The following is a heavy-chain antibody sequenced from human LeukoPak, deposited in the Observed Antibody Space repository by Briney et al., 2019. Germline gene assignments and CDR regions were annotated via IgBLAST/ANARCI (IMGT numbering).Heavy chain of an antibody. V-gene: IGHV3-30*07. CDR3: AKDYSGYERVFFLFGY. CDR2: ISYDGSNK. D-gene: IGHD5-12*01. J-gene: IGHJ4*02. CDR1: GFTFSSYA. Sequence: PGGSLRLSCAASGFTFSSYAMHWVRQAPGKGLEWVAVISYDGSNKYYADSVKGRFTISRDNSKNTLYLQMNSLRAEDTAVYYCAKDYSGYERVFFLFGYWGQGTLVTVSS.